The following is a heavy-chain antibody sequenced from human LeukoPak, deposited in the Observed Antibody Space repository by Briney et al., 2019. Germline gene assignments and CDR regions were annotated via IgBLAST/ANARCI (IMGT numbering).Heavy chain of an antibody. CDR1: GFTFSSYT. D-gene: IGHD6-19*01. Sequence: GGSLRLSCAASGFTFSSYTMAWVRQAPGKGLEWVSSISSSGSYIHYADSVKGRFTISRDNSKNTLYLQMNSLRAEDTAVYYCAKDGGSSGWETYYFDYWGQGTLVTVSS. CDR2: ISSSGSYI. J-gene: IGHJ4*02. CDR3: AKDGGSSGWETYYFDY. V-gene: IGHV3-21*04.